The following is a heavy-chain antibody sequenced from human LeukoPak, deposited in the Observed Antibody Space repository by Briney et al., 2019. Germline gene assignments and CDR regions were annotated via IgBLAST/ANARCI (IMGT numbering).Heavy chain of an antibody. CDR2: IYHSGST. CDR3: AGASSPPGIAAAIGWFDP. D-gene: IGHD6-13*01. J-gene: IGHJ5*02. Sequence: PSETLSLTCTVSGYSISSGYYWGWIRQPPGKGLEWIGYIYHSGSTYYNPSLKSRVTISVDRSKNQFSLKLSSVTAADTAVYYCAGASSPPGIAAAIGWFDPWGQGTLVTVSS. CDR1: GYSISSGYY. V-gene: IGHV4-38-2*02.